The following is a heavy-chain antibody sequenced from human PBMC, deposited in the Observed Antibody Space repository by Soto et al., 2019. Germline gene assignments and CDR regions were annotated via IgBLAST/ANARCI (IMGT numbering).Heavy chain of an antibody. CDR2: IKSKTDGGTT. CDR1: GFTFSNAW. CDR3: TTPRGGQRWLQPFDY. J-gene: IGHJ4*02. V-gene: IGHV3-15*01. Sequence: EVQLVESGGGLVKPGGSLRLSCAASGFTFSNAWMSWVRQAPGKGLEWVGRIKSKTDGGTTDYAAPVKGRFTISRDDSKNTLYLQMNSLKPEATAVYYCTTPRGGQRWLQPFDYWGQGTLVTVSS. D-gene: IGHD6-19*01.